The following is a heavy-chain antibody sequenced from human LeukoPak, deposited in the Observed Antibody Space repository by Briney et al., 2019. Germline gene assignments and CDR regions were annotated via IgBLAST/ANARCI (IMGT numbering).Heavy chain of an antibody. CDR3: ARDTYMVRGVIITSHAFDI. V-gene: IGHV4-39*02. Sequence: PSETLSLTCTVSGGSISSSHYYWDWIRQPPGKGLEWIGNIYNSGSTYYNPSLKSRVTISVDTSKNQFSLELSSVTAADTAVYYCARDTYMVRGVIITSHAFDIWGQGTMVTVSS. J-gene: IGHJ3*02. D-gene: IGHD3-10*01. CDR2: IYNSGST. CDR1: GGSISSSHYY.